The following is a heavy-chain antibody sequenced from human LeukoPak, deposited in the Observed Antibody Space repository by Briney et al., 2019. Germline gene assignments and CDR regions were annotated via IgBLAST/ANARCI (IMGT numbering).Heavy chain of an antibody. CDR1: GFTFSDYY. V-gene: IGHV3-11*01. CDR2: ISSSGSTI. CDR3: ARDKSRAAAASGFDP. D-gene: IGHD6-13*01. J-gene: IGHJ5*02. Sequence: GGSLRLSCAASGFTFSDYYMSWIRQAPGKGLEWVSYISSSGSTIYYADSVKGRFTISRDNAKNSLYLQMNSLRAEDTAVYYCARDKSRAAAASGFDPWGQGTLVTVSS.